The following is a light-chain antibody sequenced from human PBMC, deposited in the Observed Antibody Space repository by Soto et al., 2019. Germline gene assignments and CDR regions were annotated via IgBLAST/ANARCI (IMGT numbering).Light chain of an antibody. CDR3: SSYTSSSTLEV. CDR2: DVS. Sequence: QSVLAQPASVSGSPGQSITISCTGTSSDVGGYNYVSWYQQHPGKAPKLMIYDVSHRPSGVSNRFSGSKSGNTASLTISGLQAEDEADYHCSSYTSSSTLEVFGGGTKLTVL. J-gene: IGLJ2*01. CDR1: SSDVGGYNY. V-gene: IGLV2-14*01.